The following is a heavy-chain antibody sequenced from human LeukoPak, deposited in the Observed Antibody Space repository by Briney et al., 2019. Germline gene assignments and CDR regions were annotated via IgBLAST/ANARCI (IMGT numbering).Heavy chain of an antibody. Sequence: SETLSLTCTVSGDSISTYYWSWIRQPPGKGLEWIGYIYYSGSTYYNPSLKSRVTISVDTSKNQFSLKLSSVTAADTAVYYCARGHPDSSGYPDAFDIWGQGTMVTVSS. CDR3: ARGHPDSSGYPDAFDI. CDR1: GDSISTYY. V-gene: IGHV4-30-4*01. CDR2: IYYSGST. D-gene: IGHD3-22*01. J-gene: IGHJ3*02.